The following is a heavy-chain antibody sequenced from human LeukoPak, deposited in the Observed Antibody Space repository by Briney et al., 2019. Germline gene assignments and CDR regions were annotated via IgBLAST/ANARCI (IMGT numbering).Heavy chain of an antibody. CDR1: GFTFSSYA. CDR2: ISGSGGST. Sequence: PGGSLRLSCAASGFTFSSYAMSWVRQAPGKGLEWVSAISGSGGSTYYADSVKGRFTISRDNSKNTLYLQMNSLRAEDTAVYYCAKDGLDYDSTGYYLYYMDVWGKGTTVTVSS. CDR3: AKDGLDYDSTGYYLYYMDV. D-gene: IGHD3-22*01. V-gene: IGHV3-23*01. J-gene: IGHJ6*03.